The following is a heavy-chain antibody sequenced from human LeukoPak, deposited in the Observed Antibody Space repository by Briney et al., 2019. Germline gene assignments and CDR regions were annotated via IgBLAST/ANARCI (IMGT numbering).Heavy chain of an antibody. CDR2: INHSGST. V-gene: IGHV4-34*01. J-gene: IGHJ5*02. D-gene: IGHD4/OR15-4a*01. Sequence: SETLSLTCAVYGGSFSGYYWSWIRQPPGKGLEWIGEINHSGSTNYNPSLKSRVTISVDTSKNQFSLKLSSVTAADTAVYYCARVVRRTGANDTAAGFDPWGQGTLVTVSS. CDR1: GGSFSGYY. CDR3: ARVVRRTGANDTAAGFDP.